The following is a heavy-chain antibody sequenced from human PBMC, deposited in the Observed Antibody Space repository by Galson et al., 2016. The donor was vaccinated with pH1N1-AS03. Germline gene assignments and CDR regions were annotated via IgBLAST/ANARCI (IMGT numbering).Heavy chain of an antibody. J-gene: IGHJ6*02. CDR2: LTSKFDGWTA. CDR1: GFTFSNAW. Sequence: SLRLSCAASGFTFSNAWMSWVRQAPGKGLEWVGRLTSKFDGWTADYAAPVKGIFTITRDDSKKMLYLQMNNLKTEDTAMYYCTTDDGPYYGLDVWGQGTTVTVSS. CDR3: TTDDGPYYGLDV. V-gene: IGHV3-15*01. D-gene: IGHD5-24*01.